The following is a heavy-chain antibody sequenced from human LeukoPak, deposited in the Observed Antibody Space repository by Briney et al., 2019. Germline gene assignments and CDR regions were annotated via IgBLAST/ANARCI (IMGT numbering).Heavy chain of an antibody. CDR2: INPNSGGT. Sequence: GASVKVSCKASGYTFTGYYMYWVRQAPGQGLEWMGWINPNSGGTNYTQKFQGRVTMTTDTSTSTAYMELRSLRSDDTAVYYCAREPPQKYYYDSSGDYWGQGTLVTVSS. J-gene: IGHJ4*02. D-gene: IGHD3-22*01. CDR3: AREPPQKYYYDSSGDY. CDR1: GYTFTGYY. V-gene: IGHV1-2*02.